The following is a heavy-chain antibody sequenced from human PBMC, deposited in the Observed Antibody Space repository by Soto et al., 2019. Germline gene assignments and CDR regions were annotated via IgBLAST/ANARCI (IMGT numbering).Heavy chain of an antibody. Sequence: QITLKESGPPLVKPTQTLTLTCTFSGFSLSTRGVAVGWFRQPPGKALEWLALIYWDEDKWYSPALKSRLTIPDDTSKNQVVLTMTNMDPVYTDTYYCAHRPRGYAYYFDYWGQGTLVTVSS. V-gene: IGHV2-5*02. D-gene: IGHD5-12*01. CDR2: IYWDEDK. CDR1: GFSLSTRGVA. CDR3: AHRPRGYAYYFDY. J-gene: IGHJ4*02.